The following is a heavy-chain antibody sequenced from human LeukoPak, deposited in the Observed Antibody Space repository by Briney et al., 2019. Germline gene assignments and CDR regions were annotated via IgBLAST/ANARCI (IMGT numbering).Heavy chain of an antibody. CDR2: ISWNSGSI. V-gene: IGHV3-9*01. D-gene: IGHD3-22*01. CDR3: AKDRYYYDSSGYYDY. J-gene: IGHJ4*02. Sequence: GGSLRLSCAASGFTFDDHAMHWVRQAPGKGLEWVSGISWNSGSIGYADSVKGRFTISRDNAKNSLYLQMNSLRAEDTALYYCAKDRYYYDSSGYYDYWGQGTLVTVSS. CDR1: GFTFDDHA.